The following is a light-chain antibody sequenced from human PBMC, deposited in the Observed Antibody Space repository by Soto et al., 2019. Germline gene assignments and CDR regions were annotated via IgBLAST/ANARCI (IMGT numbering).Light chain of an antibody. CDR3: SSYTSSTPYV. Sequence: QSVLAQPASVSGSPGQSITISCTGTSSDVGGYNYVSWYQQHSGKAPKLMIYDVSNRPSGVSNRFSGSKSGNTASLTISGLQAEDEADYYCSSYTSSTPYVFGNGTKVTVL. V-gene: IGLV2-14*01. CDR2: DVS. CDR1: SSDVGGYNY. J-gene: IGLJ1*01.